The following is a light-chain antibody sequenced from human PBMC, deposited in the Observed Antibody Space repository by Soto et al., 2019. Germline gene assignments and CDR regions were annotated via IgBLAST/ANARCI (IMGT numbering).Light chain of an antibody. CDR1: QSVSSN. CDR3: QQYNNWPPWT. J-gene: IGKJ1*01. CDR2: GAP. Sequence: DIVITHSPATLSESPGERATLSCRASQSVSSNLAWYQQKPGQAPRLLIYGAPTRATGIPARFSGSGSGTEFTLTISSLQSEDFAVYYCQQYNNWPPWTFGQGTKVDIK. V-gene: IGKV3-15*01.